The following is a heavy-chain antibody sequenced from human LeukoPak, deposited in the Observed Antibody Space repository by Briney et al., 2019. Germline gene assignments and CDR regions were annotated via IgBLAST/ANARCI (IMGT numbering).Heavy chain of an antibody. CDR1: GYTFTGYD. V-gene: IGHV1-46*01. J-gene: IGHJ3*02. CDR2: INPSGGST. CDR3: ARTSMTLYYDAFDI. Sequence: ASVKVSCKASGYTFTGYDMRWVRQAPGQGLEWMGIINPSGGSTSYAQKFQGRVTMTRDKSTSTVYMELSSLRSEDTAVYYCARTSMTLYYDAFDIWGQGTMVTVSS. D-gene: IGHD2-2*02.